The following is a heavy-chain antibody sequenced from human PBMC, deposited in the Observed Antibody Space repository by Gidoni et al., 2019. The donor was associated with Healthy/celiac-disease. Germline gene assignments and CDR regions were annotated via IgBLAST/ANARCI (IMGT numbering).Heavy chain of an antibody. CDR3: ARRRGGSMWFDP. Sequence: QLQLQESGPGLVEPSETLSLTCTVSGGSISSSSYYWGWIRQPPGKGLEWIGSIYYSGSTYYNPSLKSRVTISVDTSKNQFSLKLSSVTAADTAVYYCARRRGGSMWFDPWGQGTLVTVSS. CDR1: GGSISSSSYY. J-gene: IGHJ5*02. CDR2: IYYSGST. D-gene: IGHD2-15*01. V-gene: IGHV4-39*01.